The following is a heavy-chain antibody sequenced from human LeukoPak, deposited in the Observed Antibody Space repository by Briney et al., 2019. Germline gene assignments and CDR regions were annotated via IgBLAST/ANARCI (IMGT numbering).Heavy chain of an antibody. CDR1: GDTFNTYD. CDR2: IIPVFGTT. V-gene: IGHV1-69*13. J-gene: IGHJ4*02. D-gene: IGHD1-14*01. Sequence: SVKVSCKASGDTFNTYDILWVRQAPGQGLEWMGGIIPVFGTTKSAQKFQGRVTITADESTRIAYMELTSLRSEDTAVYYCVRAGGPRKWYFDYWGQGTTVIVSS. CDR3: VRAGGPRKWYFDY.